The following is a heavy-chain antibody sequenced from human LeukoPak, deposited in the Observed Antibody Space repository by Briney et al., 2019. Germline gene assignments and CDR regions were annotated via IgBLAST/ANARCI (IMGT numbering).Heavy chain of an antibody. CDR2: IYYTGNT. CDR1: GGSISSSSNY. Sequence: PSETLSLTCTVSGGSISSSSNYWGWIRQPPGKGLEWIGTIYYTGNTYYNPSLKSRVTISVDTSKNQFSLKLSSVTAADTAEYYCARVEGWLLGTFDIWGQGTMVTVSS. CDR3: ARVEGWLLGTFDI. J-gene: IGHJ3*02. D-gene: IGHD3-22*01. V-gene: IGHV4-39*07.